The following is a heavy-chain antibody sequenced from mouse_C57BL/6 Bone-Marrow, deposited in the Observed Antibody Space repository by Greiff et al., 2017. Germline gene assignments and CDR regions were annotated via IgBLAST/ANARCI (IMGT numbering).Heavy chain of an antibody. V-gene: IGHV1-55*01. CDR1: GYTFTSYW. D-gene: IGHD4-1*01. CDR3: ARPAPLGRSFDY. CDR2: IYPTSGRT. J-gene: IGHJ2*01. Sequence: QVQLQQPGAELVKPGASVKMSCKASGYTFTSYWITWVKQRPGQGLEWIGDIYPTSGRTNYNEKFKSKAILTVDTSSNPAYIQLSSLTSEDSAVFYGARPAPLGRSFDYGGQGTTLTVAS.